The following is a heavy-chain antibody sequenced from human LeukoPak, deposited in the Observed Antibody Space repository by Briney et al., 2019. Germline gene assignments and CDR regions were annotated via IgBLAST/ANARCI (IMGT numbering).Heavy chain of an antibody. J-gene: IGHJ4*02. V-gene: IGHV4-34*01. CDR1: GGSFSGYY. CDR2: VNHSGST. Sequence: PSETLSLTCAVYGGSFSGYYWSWIRQPPGKGLEWIGEVNHSGSTNYNPSLKSRVTISVDTSKNQFSLKLSSVTAADTAVYYCARDFEYYYDSSGYYFDYWGQGTLVTVFS. CDR3: ARDFEYYYDSSGYYFDY. D-gene: IGHD3-22*01.